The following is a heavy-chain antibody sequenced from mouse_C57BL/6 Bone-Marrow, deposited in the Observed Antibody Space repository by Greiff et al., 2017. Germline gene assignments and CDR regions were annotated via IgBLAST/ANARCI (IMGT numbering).Heavy chain of an antibody. CDR3: ARLPRY. J-gene: IGHJ2*01. Sequence: EVKLQESGPGLVKPSQSLSLTCSVTGYSITSGYYWNWIRQFPGNKLEWMGYISYDGSNNYNPSLKNRISITRDTSKNQFFLKLNSVTTEDTATYYCARLPRYWGQGTTLTVSS. V-gene: IGHV3-6*01. CDR1: GYSITSGYY. CDR2: ISYDGSN.